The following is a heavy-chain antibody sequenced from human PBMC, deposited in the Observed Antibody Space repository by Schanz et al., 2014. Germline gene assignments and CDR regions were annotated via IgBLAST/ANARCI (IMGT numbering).Heavy chain of an antibody. CDR3: AKDHAGSDILTALGN. Sequence: EVQLVESGGGLVKPGGSLRLSCAASGFTFSTYSMNWVRQAPGKGLEWVSGISGSGGSTYDADSVKGRFTISRDNSKNTLYLQMNSLRAEDTAVYYCAKDHAGSDILTALGNWGQGTLVTVSS. V-gene: IGHV3-23*04. D-gene: IGHD3-9*01. CDR1: GFTFSTYS. J-gene: IGHJ4*02. CDR2: ISGSGGST.